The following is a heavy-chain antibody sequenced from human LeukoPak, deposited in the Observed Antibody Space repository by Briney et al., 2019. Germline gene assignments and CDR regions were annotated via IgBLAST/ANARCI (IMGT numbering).Heavy chain of an antibody. V-gene: IGHV4-39*01. CDR2: IYYSGST. CDR1: GGSISSSSYY. J-gene: IGHJ4*02. D-gene: IGHD6-19*01. Sequence: PSETLSLTCTVSGGSISSSSYYWGWIRQPPGKGLEWIGSIYYSGSTYYNPSLKSRVTISVDTSKNQFSLKLSSVTAADTAVYYCARQPPKQWLVGGPFDYWGQGTLVTVSS. CDR3: ARQPPKQWLVGGPFDY.